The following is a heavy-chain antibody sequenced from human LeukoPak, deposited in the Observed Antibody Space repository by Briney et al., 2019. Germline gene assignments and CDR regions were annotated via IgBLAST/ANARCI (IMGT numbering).Heavy chain of an antibody. CDR3: ARPGGSSGYYSPFDY. Sequence: GRSLRLSCAASGFTFSSYAMYWVRQAPGKGLEWVSVIYSGGSTDYADSVKGRFTISRDNSKNTLYLQMNSLRAEDTAVYYCARPGGSSGYYSPFDYWGQGTLVTVSS. V-gene: IGHV3-NL1*01. CDR1: GFTFSSYA. J-gene: IGHJ4*02. D-gene: IGHD3-22*01. CDR2: IYSGGST.